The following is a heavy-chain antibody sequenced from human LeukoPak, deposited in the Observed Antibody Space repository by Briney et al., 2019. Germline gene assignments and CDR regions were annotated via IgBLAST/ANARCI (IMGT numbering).Heavy chain of an antibody. CDR3: ARADRLHGGPYLIGP. J-gene: IGHJ5*02. Sequence: ASVKVSCKTSGYSFTDYYMHWVRQAPGQGLEWMGWINPNSGGTSSAQKFQGRVTMTRDTSITTVYMEVSWLTSDDTALYYCARADRLHGGPYLIGPWGQGTLVTVSS. CDR1: GYSFTDYY. CDR2: INPNSGGT. D-gene: IGHD2-21*01. V-gene: IGHV1-2*02.